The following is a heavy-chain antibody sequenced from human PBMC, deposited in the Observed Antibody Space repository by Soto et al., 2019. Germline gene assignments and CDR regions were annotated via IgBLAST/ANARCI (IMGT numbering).Heavy chain of an antibody. V-gene: IGHV1-18*04. J-gene: IGHJ4*02. D-gene: IGHD3-3*01. Sequence: QVQLVQSGTEVKKPGASVKVSCKTSGYTFSTYGVNWVRQAPGQGLEWMGWISGYNGNTNYPQKFQGRVTRTTDTARSTAYMELRSLTFEDTAVYSCARGAHGSGYAVYWGQGTLVTVSS. CDR2: ISGYNGNT. CDR1: GYTFSTYG. CDR3: ARGAHGSGYAVY.